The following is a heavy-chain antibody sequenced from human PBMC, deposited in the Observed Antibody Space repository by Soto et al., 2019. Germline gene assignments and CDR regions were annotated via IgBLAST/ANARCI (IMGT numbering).Heavy chain of an antibody. J-gene: IGHJ4*02. Sequence: GSLRLSCAASGFTSSSYWMSWVRQAPGKGLEWVANIKQDGSEKYYVDSVKGRFTISRDNAKNSLYLQMNSLRAEDTAVYYCARERSAAGTWDFDYWGQGTLVTVSS. CDR2: IKQDGSEK. D-gene: IGHD6-13*01. CDR1: GFTSSSYW. V-gene: IGHV3-7*01. CDR3: ARERSAAGTWDFDY.